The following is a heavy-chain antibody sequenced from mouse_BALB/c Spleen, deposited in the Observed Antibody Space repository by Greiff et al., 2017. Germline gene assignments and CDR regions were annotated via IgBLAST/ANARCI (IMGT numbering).Heavy chain of an antibody. Sequence: EVKLVESGGGLVKPGGSLKLSCAASGFTFSSYAMSWVRQTPEKRLEWVASISSGGSTYYPDSVKGRFTISRDNARNILYLQMSSLRSEDTAMYYCARVAPGAMDYWGQGTSVTVSS. D-gene: IGHD6-1*01. CDR3: ARVAPGAMDY. V-gene: IGHV5-6-5*01. J-gene: IGHJ4*01. CDR1: GFTFSSYA. CDR2: ISSGGST.